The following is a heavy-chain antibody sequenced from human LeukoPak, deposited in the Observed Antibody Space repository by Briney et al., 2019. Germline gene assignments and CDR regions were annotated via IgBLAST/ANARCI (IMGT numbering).Heavy chain of an antibody. V-gene: IGHV3-21*01. Sequence: GGSLRLSCAASGFTFSSYSMNWVRQAPGKGLEWVSSISSSSSYIYYADSVKGRFTISRDNAKNSLYLQMNSLRAEDTAVYYCARESGDYYTSASDYWGQGTLVTVSS. CDR1: GFTFSSYS. D-gene: IGHD3-22*01. CDR2: ISSSSSYI. CDR3: ARESGDYYTSASDY. J-gene: IGHJ4*02.